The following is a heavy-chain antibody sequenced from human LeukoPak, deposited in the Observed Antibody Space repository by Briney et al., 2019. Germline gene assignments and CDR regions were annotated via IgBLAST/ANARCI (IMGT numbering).Heavy chain of an antibody. Sequence: GGSLRLSCAASGFTFSSYGMHWVRQAPGKGLEWVAFIRYDGSNKYYADSVKGRFTISRDNSKNTLYLQMNSLRAEDTAVYYCARESCNYYDSSGCRFDYWGQGTLVTVSS. CDR3: ARESCNYYDSSGCRFDY. CDR2: IRYDGSNK. D-gene: IGHD3-22*01. V-gene: IGHV3-30*02. J-gene: IGHJ4*02. CDR1: GFTFSSYG.